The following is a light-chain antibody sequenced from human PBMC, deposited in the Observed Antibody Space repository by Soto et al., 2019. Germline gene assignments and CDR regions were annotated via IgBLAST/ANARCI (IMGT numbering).Light chain of an antibody. V-gene: IGKV3-20*01. CDR2: GAS. J-gene: IGKJ2*01. Sequence: EIVLTQSPGTLSLSPGERATLSCRASQGVGSSYLAWYQQKPGQAPRLLIYGASSRATGIPDRFSGSGSGTDFTLTISRLEPEDFAVYYSQQSGSSPYTFGQGTKLEIK. CDR1: QGVGSSY. CDR3: QQSGSSPYT.